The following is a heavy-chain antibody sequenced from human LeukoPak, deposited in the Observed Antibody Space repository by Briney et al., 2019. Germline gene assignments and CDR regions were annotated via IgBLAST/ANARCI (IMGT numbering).Heavy chain of an antibody. CDR1: GFTVSRKY. CDR2: IYTDAST. CDR3: IRDYGDY. Sequence: PGGSLRLSCAASGFTVSRKYMSWVRQAPGKGLEWVAVIYTDASTYYADSVEGRFTISRDNSKNTAYLQMNSLRAEDTAVYYCIRDYGDYWGQGTLVTVSS. D-gene: IGHD4/OR15-4a*01. V-gene: IGHV3-53*01. J-gene: IGHJ4*02.